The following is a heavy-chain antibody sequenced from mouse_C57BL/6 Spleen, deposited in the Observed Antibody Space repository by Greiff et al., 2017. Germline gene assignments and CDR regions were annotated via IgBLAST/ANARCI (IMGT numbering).Heavy chain of an antibody. Sequence: EVQLQQSGPELVKPGASVKISCKASGYTFTDYYMNWVKQSHGKSLEWIGDINPNNGGTSYNQKFKGKATLTVDKSSSTAYMELRSLTSEDAAVYYCARGGTTVVADWYFDGWGTGTTVTVSS. CDR1: GYTFTDYY. J-gene: IGHJ1*03. CDR3: ARGGTTVVADWYFDG. CDR2: INPNNGGT. V-gene: IGHV1-26*01. D-gene: IGHD1-1*01.